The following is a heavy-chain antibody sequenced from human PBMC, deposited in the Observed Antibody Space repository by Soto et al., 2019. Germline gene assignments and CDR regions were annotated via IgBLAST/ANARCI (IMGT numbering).Heavy chain of an antibody. D-gene: IGHD3-22*01. CDR2: INPNSGST. V-gene: IGHV1-2*06. J-gene: IGHJ4*02. CDR3: ARDRGDYYDSSGPYFDY. CDR1: GYIFTDYY. Sequence: GASVKVSCKASGYIFTDYYMHWVRQAPGQKLGWMGRINPNSGSTNYAQKFQGRVTITADESTSTAYMELSSLRSEDTAVYYCARDRGDYYDSSGPYFDYWGQGTLVTVSS.